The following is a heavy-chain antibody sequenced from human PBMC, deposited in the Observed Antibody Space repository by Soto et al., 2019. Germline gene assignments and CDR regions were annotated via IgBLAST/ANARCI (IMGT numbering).Heavy chain of an antibody. Sequence: QVQLVESGGGVVQPGRSLRLSCVASGFTLSNYAMHWARQAPGKGLEWLGVISADGGSQFYAHYMEGRFTISRDTSKNTLYLQMNSLRVEDTAVYFCGREQNSGYYRTADYWGQGILVTVSS. V-gene: IGHV3-30*14. J-gene: IGHJ4*02. D-gene: IGHD3-22*01. CDR3: GREQNSGYYRTADY. CDR2: ISADGGSQ. CDR1: GFTLSNYA.